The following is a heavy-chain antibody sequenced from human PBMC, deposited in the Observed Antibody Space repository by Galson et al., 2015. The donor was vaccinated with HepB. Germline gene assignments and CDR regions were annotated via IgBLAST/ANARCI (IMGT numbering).Heavy chain of an antibody. Sequence: ALGLCGAASGFTFGSYSMNGVRQAPGEGLEWVSSISSRSSYIYYADSVRGRFTISRDNARNALYLQMNSLRAEDTAVYYCAKDERESQYFDWLLSFDYWGQGTLVTVSS. CDR3: AKDERESQYFDWLLSFDY. D-gene: IGHD3-9*01. CDR1: GFTFGSYS. CDR2: ISSRSSYI. J-gene: IGHJ4*02. V-gene: IGHV3-21*01.